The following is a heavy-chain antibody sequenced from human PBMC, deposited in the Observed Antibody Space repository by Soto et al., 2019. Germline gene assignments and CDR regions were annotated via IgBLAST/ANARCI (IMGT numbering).Heavy chain of an antibody. Sequence: EVQLLESGGGLVQPGGSLRLSCAAAGFTVSSYAMSWVRQAPGKGLEWVSSISGSGGSTYYADSVKGRFTISRDNSKNTLNLQMNSLRAEDTAVYYCAKTLSGTTGTFDYWGQGTLVNVSA. CDR1: GFTVSSYA. D-gene: IGHD1-7*01. V-gene: IGHV3-23*01. CDR2: ISGSGGST. J-gene: IGHJ4*02. CDR3: AKTLSGTTGTFDY.